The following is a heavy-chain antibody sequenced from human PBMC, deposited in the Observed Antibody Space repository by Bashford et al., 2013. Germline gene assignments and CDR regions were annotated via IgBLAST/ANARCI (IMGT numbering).Heavy chain of an antibody. V-gene: IGHV4-59*01. CDR3: ARDSYHVIEGTTLGEFDY. CDR1: GGSISSYY. CDR2: IYYSGST. D-gene: IGHD2/OR15-2a*01. J-gene: IGHJ4*02. Sequence: SETLSLTCTVSGGSISSYYWSWIRQPPGKGLEWIGYIYYSGSTNYNPSLKSRVTISVDTSKNQFSLKLSSVTAADTAVYYCARDSYHVIEGTTLGEFDYWGQGTLVTVSS.